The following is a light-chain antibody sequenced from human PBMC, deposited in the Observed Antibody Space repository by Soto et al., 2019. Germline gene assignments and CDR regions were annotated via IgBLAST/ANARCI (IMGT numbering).Light chain of an antibody. V-gene: IGKV1-5*01. CDR2: DAS. J-gene: IGKJ3*01. Sequence: DIQMTQSPSTLSASVGDRVTITCRASQSISRSLAGDQQKPGKAPSLLIYDASSLEGGVPSRFSGIRFGTDFTLTITNLQPADFATYSCQQYSDFLISFGPGTTVDFK. CDR1: QSISRS. CDR3: QQYSDFLIS.